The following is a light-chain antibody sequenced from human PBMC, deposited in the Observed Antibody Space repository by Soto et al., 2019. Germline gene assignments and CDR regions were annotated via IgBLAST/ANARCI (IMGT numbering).Light chain of an antibody. V-gene: IGKV3-15*01. CDR2: AAS. CDR1: HNIGSN. Sequence: EIVLTQSPSTLSVFPGERATLSCRARHNIGSNLAWYQQKPGQAPRLLIFAASTRATGIPARFSGSVYGTEFTLTISSLQSEDFAVYHCQQYNKWPWTFGQGTKVEIK. CDR3: QQYNKWPWT. J-gene: IGKJ1*01.